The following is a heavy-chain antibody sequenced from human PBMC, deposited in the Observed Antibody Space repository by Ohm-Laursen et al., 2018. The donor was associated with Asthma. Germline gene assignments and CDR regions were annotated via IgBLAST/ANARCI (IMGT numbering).Heavy chain of an antibody. J-gene: IGHJ4*02. CDR2: IYHSVST. V-gene: IGHV4-30-4*08. D-gene: IGHD1-1*01. CDR1: DYPLRSRSDC. CDR3: ARGPMHDYYFDN. Sequence: SQTLSLTCTVSDYPLRSRSDCWGWVRQPPGKGLEWIGYIYHSVSTYYSPSLKSRVTISGDTSKNQFSLKLSFVTAADTAVYYCARGPMHDYYFDNWGQGTLVTVSS.